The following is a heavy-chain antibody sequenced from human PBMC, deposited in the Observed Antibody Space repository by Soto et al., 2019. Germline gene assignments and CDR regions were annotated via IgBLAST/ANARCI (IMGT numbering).Heavy chain of an antibody. CDR1: GGTFSSYA. CDR3: ARDFYPLAYYFDY. J-gene: IGHJ4*02. V-gene: IGHV1-69*05. Sequence: GASVKVSCKASGGTFSSYAISWVRQAPGQGLEWMGGIIPNIGTTNYAQKFQGRVTMSTDTSTNTAYMELRSLRSDDTAVYYCARDFYPLAYYFDYWGQGTLVTVSS. CDR2: IIPNIGTT.